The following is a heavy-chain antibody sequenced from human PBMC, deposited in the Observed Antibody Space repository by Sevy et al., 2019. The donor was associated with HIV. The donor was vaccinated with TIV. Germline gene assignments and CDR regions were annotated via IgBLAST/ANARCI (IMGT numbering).Heavy chain of an antibody. J-gene: IGHJ3*02. CDR2: IKKDGSEK. CDR1: GFTFSSYW. V-gene: IGHV3-7*01. CDR3: ARDNPDPHLRCVYDRCDAFDI. D-gene: IGHD3-3*01. Sequence: GGSLRLSCAASGFTFSSYWMSWVRQAPGKGLEWVANIKKDGSEKYYVDSVKGRFTISRDNAKNSLYLQMNSLRAEDTAVYYCARDNPDPHLRCVYDRCDAFDIWGQGTMVTVSS.